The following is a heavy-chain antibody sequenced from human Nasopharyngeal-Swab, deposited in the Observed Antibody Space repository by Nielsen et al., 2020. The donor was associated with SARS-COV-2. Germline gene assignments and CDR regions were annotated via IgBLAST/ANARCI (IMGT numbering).Heavy chain of an antibody. CDR3: SRGGMGTGLDY. CDR2: IKQDGGEK. J-gene: IGHJ4*02. D-gene: IGHD1-14*01. CDR1: GFTFSSYW. V-gene: IGHV3-7*01. Sequence: GESLKISCAASGFTFSSYWISWVRQAPGKGLEWVANIKQDGGEKNYVDSVKGRFTISRDNAKNSLYLQMNTLRAEDTAVYYCSRGGMGTGLDYWGQGILVTVSS.